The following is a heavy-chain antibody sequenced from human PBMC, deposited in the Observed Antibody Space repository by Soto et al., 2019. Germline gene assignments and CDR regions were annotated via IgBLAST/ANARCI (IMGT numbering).Heavy chain of an antibody. CDR3: ARGVLPIHSTSWFDP. V-gene: IGHV3-21*01. Sequence: EVQLVESGGGLVNPGGSLRLSCVVSVFPFSTSNMNWVRQAPGKGLERVSFISRSSTYIYYADSVKGRFTISRDDAENTLFLQMISLRAEDTAVYYCARGVLPIHSTSWFDPCGQGTLVTVSS. CDR1: VFPFSTSN. D-gene: IGHD3-16*01. J-gene: IGHJ5*02. CDR2: ISRSSTYI.